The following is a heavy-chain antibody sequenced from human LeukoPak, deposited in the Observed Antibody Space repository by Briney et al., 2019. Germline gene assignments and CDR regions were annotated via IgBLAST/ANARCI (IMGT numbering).Heavy chain of an antibody. CDR1: GFTFSSYS. CDR3: ANSVGARDFDY. J-gene: IGHJ4*02. V-gene: IGHV3-21*01. CDR2: ISSSSSYI. D-gene: IGHD1-26*01. Sequence: GGSLRLSCAASGFTFSSYSMNWVRQAPGKVLEWVSSISSSSSYIYYADSVKGRFTISRDNAKNSLYLQMNSLRAEDTAVYYWANSVGARDFDYWGQGTLVTVSS.